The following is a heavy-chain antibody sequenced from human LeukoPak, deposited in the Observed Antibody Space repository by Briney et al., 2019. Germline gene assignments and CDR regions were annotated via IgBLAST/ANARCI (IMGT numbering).Heavy chain of an antibody. D-gene: IGHD3-22*01. CDR2: IYTSGSA. V-gene: IGHV4-4*07. CDR3: ARGVVFRRENYYYYYMDV. Sequence: SETLSLTCTVSGGSISSYYWSWIRQPAGKGLEWIGRIYTSGSANYNPSLKSRVPMSVDTSKNQFSLKLSSVTAADTAVYYCARGVVFRRENYYYYYMDVWGKGTTVTVSS. J-gene: IGHJ6*03. CDR1: GGSISSYY.